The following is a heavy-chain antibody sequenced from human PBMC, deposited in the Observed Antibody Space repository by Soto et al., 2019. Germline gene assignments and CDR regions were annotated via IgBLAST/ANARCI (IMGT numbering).Heavy chain of an antibody. V-gene: IGHV4-4*07. CDR1: GGSIRSYY. CDR3: ATPGSSGTGSFEYLFDN. CDR2: IFTTGTT. J-gene: IGHJ4*02. D-gene: IGHD1-26*01. Sequence: SETLSLTCTVSGGSIRSYYWNWIRRPAGKGLEWLGRIFTTGTTNYSPSLKSRVSMSVDTSRNQFSLELRSVTAADTAVYYCATPGSSGTGSFEYLFDNWGQGILVTVSS.